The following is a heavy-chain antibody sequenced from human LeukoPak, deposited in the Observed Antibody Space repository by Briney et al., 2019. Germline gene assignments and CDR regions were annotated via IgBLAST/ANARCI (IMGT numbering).Heavy chain of an antibody. CDR1: GFTFSSYG. Sequence: GRSLRLSCAASGFTFSSYGMHWVRQAPGKGLEWVAVISYDGSNKYYADSVKGRFTISRDNSKNTLYLQMNSLRAEDTAVYYCAKGEDYYGSGDIWGKGTTVTVSS. D-gene: IGHD3-10*01. CDR3: AKGEDYYGSGDI. V-gene: IGHV3-30*18. CDR2: ISYDGSNK. J-gene: IGHJ6*04.